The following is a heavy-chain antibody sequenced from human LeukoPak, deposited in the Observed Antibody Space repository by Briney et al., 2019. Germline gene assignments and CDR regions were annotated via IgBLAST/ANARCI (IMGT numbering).Heavy chain of an antibody. D-gene: IGHD6-13*01. CDR3: ATYSHSSSWYYFDY. CDR2: IYYSGST. J-gene: IGHJ4*02. CDR1: GGSVSSGSYY. V-gene: IGHV4-61*01. Sequence: PSETLSLTCTVSGGSVSSGSYYWSWIRQPPGKGLEWIGYIYYSGSTNYNPSLKSRVTISVDTSKNQFSLKLSSVTAADTAVYYCATYSHSSSWYYFDYWGQGTLVTVSS.